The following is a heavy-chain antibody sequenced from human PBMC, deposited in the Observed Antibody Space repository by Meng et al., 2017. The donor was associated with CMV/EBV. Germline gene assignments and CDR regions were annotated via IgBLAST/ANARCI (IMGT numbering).Heavy chain of an antibody. CDR3: ALKSAPRDPYYDFWSGYYTNWYFDL. J-gene: IGHJ2*01. CDR1: GGTFSSYA. CDR2: MNPNSGNT. Sequence: ASVKVFCKASGGTFSSYAISWVRQAPGQGLEWMGWMNPNSGNTGYAQKFQGRVTMTRNTSISTAYMELSSLRSEDTAVYYCALKSAPRDPYYDFWSGYYTNWYFDLWGRGTLVTVSS. D-gene: IGHD3-3*01. V-gene: IGHV1-8*02.